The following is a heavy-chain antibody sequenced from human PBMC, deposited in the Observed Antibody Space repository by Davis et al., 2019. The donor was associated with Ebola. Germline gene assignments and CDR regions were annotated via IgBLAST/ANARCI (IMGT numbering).Heavy chain of an antibody. D-gene: IGHD2-15*01. CDR1: GFTFSDYY. CDR2: ISSSGSTI. CDR3: ARGKGVDYYGMDV. Sequence: GESLKISCAASGFTFSDYYMSWIRQAPGKGLEWVSYISSSGSTIYYADSVKGRFTISRDNAKNSLYLQMNSLRAEDTAVYYCARGKGVDYYGMDVWGQGTTVTVSS. V-gene: IGHV3-11*01. J-gene: IGHJ6*02.